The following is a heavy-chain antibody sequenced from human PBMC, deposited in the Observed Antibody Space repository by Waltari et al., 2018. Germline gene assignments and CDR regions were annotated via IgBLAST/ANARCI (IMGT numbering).Heavy chain of an antibody. Sequence: QLQLQEAGPGLVKPSETLSIICTVPGGSNNSSCHYWAWIRQPPGKGLEWTGSVYYPGSTHYIPSLKSRVTISLDMSKNDFSLRLNSATAADTGVYYCARGVGADFDFWGQGTRVTVSS. CDR1: GGSNNSSCHY. V-gene: IGHV4-39*02. D-gene: IGHD3-10*01. CDR2: VYYPGST. J-gene: IGHJ4*02. CDR3: ARGVGADFDF.